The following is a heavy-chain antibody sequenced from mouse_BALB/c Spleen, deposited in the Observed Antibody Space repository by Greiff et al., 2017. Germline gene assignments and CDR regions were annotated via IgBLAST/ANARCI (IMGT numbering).Heavy chain of an antibody. D-gene: IGHD2-4*01. V-gene: IGHV1-54*03. CDR2: INPGSGGT. Sequence: VQLQQSGAELVRPGTSVKVSCKASGYAFTNYLIEWVKQRPGQGLEWIGVINPGSGGTNYNEKFKGKATLTADKSSSTAYMQLSSLTSDDSAVDFCARSPMIAPGAMDYWGQGTSVTVSA. CDR3: ARSPMIAPGAMDY. CDR1: GYAFTNYL. J-gene: IGHJ4*01.